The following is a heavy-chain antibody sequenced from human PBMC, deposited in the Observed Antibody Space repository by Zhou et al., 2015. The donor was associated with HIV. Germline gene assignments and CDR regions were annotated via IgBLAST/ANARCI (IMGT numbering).Heavy chain of an antibody. D-gene: IGHD2-15*01. J-gene: IGHJ6*01. CDR1: GYTFTSYY. CDR3: ARAGVLVYYYGMDV. V-gene: IGHV1-46*01. CDR2: INPSGGST. Sequence: QVQLVQSGAEVKKPGASVKVSCKASGYTFTSYYMHWVRQAPGQGLEWMGIINPSGGSTSYAQKFQGRVTMTRDTSTSTVYMELSSLRSEDTAVYYCARAGVLVYYYGMDVWGPRGPRVTVSS.